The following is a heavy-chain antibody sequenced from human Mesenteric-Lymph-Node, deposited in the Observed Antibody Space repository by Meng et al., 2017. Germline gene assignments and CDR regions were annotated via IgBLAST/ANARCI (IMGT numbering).Heavy chain of an antibody. Sequence: GESLKISCAASGFTFSSYGMHWVRQAPGKGLEWVAVIWYDGSNKYYADSVKGRFTISRDNSKNTLYLQMNSLRAEDTAVYYCAREVTMVRGDDAFDIWGQGTMVTVSS. CDR3: AREVTMVRGDDAFDI. D-gene: IGHD3-10*01. CDR2: IWYDGSNK. V-gene: IGHV3-33*01. J-gene: IGHJ3*02. CDR1: GFTFSSYG.